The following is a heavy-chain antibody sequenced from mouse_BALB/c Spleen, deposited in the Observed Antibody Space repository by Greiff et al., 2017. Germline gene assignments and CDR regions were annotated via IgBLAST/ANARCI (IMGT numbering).Heavy chain of an antibody. D-gene: IGHD1-1*01. Sequence: EVQLVESGGGLVKPGGSLKLSCAASGFTFSSYAMSWVRQTPEKRLEWVASISSGGSTYYPDSVTGRFTISRDNARNILYLQMSSLRSEDTAMYYCARGYYGSSSHFDYWGQGTTLTVSS. V-gene: IGHV5-6-5*01. CDR1: GFTFSSYA. CDR3: ARGYYGSSSHFDY. J-gene: IGHJ2*01. CDR2: ISSGGST.